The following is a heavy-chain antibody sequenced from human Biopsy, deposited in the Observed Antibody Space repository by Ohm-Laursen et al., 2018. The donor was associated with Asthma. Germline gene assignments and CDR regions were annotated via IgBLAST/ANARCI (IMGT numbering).Heavy chain of an antibody. CDR1: GRNFGRYN. J-gene: IGHJ4*02. CDR2: ITFDGSTQ. CDR3: SRDTLGYYFDI. V-gene: IGHV3-30-3*01. Sequence: SLRLSCVASGRNFGRYNMHWVRQAPAKGLEWVAVITFDGSTQHYGDSVKGRFTISRDNSNNMLFLQMNSLRAEDTAVYYCSRDTLGYYFDIWGQGTQVTVSS. D-gene: IGHD3-9*01.